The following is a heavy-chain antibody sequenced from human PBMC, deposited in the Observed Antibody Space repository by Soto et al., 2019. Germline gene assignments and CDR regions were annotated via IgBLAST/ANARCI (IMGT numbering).Heavy chain of an antibody. CDR2: IYPGDSDT. V-gene: IGHV5-51*01. Sequence: PGESLKISCKGSGYGFTIYWVAWVRPMPGKGLEWMGMIYPGDSDTRYSPSFQGQVTISADKSITTAYLQWSSLSASDTAMYYCARSYSSSSYLDYWGHGTLVTVSS. CDR3: ARSYSSSSYLDY. CDR1: GYGFTIYW. D-gene: IGHD6-6*01. J-gene: IGHJ4*01.